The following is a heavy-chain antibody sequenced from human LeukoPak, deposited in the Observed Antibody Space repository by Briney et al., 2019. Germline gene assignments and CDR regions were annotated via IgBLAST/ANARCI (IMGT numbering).Heavy chain of an antibody. CDR2: IRDDGSEK. V-gene: IGHV3-7*01. D-gene: IGHD2-2*01. CDR3: ARVGRIYQYFMDV. J-gene: IGHJ6*03. Sequence: GGSLTLSCTASGFTFGSSWMSWVRQAPGKGLEWVANIRDDGSEKYYMDSMKGRFTISRDNAENLLYLQVNSLRTEDTAVYYCARVGRIYQYFMDVWGKGTTVTVSS. CDR1: GFTFGSSW.